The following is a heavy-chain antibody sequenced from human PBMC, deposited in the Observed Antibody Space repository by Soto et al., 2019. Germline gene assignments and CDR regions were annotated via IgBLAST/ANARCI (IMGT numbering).Heavy chain of an antibody. J-gene: IGHJ4*02. V-gene: IGHV1-69*04. CDR2: IIPILGIA. CDR1: GGTFSSYT. D-gene: IGHD3-10*01. Sequence: QVQLVHSGAEVKKPGSSVKVSCKASGGTFSSYTISWVRQAPGQGLEWMGRIIPILGIANYAQKFQGRVTITADKSTSTAYMELSSLRSEDTAVYYCARDFAGFGDIVNWGQGTLVTVSS. CDR3: ARDFAGFGDIVN.